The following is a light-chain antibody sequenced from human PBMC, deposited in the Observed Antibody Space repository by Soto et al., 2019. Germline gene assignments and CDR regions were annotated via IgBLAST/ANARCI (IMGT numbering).Light chain of an antibody. CDR3: QQRTNWPST. Sequence: EIVLTQSPATLSLSPGERAALSCRASQSVNSSLAWYQQKPGQAPRLLIYDASNRATGIPARFSGSGSGTDFTLTISSLEPEDFAVYYCQQRTNWPSTFGQGTKLEIK. CDR2: DAS. V-gene: IGKV3-11*01. CDR1: QSVNSS. J-gene: IGKJ2*01.